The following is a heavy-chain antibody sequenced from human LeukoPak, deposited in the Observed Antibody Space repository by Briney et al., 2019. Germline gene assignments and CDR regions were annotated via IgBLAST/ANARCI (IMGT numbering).Heavy chain of an antibody. CDR3: ARVTGYDY. Sequence: SETLSLTCAVYGGSFSGYYWSWIRQPPGKGLEWIGEINHSGSTNYNPSLKSRVTISAETSKNQFSLKLRSVTAADTAVYYCARVTGYDYWGQGTLVTVSS. J-gene: IGHJ4*02. CDR2: INHSGST. CDR1: GGSFSGYY. V-gene: IGHV4-34*01. D-gene: IGHD3-10*01.